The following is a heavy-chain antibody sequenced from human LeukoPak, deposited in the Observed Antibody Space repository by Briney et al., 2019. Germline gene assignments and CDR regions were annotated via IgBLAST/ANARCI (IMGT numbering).Heavy chain of an antibody. Sequence: GGSLRLSCAASGFTFSSYGMNWVRQAPGKGLEWVSSISSSSSYIYYADSVKGRFTISRDNAKNSLYLQMNTLRAEDTAVYYCARDGGWLQFFDYWGQGTLVTVSS. CDR1: GFTFSSYG. J-gene: IGHJ4*02. CDR3: ARDGGWLQFFDY. D-gene: IGHD5-24*01. V-gene: IGHV3-21*01. CDR2: ISSSSSYI.